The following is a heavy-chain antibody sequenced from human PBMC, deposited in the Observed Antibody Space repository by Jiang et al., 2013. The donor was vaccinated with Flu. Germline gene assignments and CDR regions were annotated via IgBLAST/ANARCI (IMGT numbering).Heavy chain of an antibody. D-gene: IGHD4-17*01. CDR1: SGSIRNYY. Sequence: SGPGLVKPSETLSLTCTVSSGSIRNYYWTWIRQPPGKGLEWLGHIHYSGRTNYSPSLKSRVTISVDTSKNQFSLKLNSVTAADTAVYYCARDHGDYEPPYGLDVWGQGTTVTVS. V-gene: IGHV4-59*13. CDR3: ARDHGDYEPPYGLDV. J-gene: IGHJ6*02. CDR2: IHYSGRT.